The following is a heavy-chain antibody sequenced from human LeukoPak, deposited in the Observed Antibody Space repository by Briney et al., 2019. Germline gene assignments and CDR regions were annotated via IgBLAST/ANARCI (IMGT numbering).Heavy chain of an antibody. D-gene: IGHD7-27*01. Sequence: PSETLSLTCTVSGGSISSGSYYWSWIRQPAGKGLEWIGRIYTSGSANYNPSLKSRVTISVDTSKNQFSLKLSSVTAADTAVYYCARGRQTRGDPDAFDIWGQGTMVTVSS. CDR1: GGSISSGSYY. J-gene: IGHJ3*02. V-gene: IGHV4-61*02. CDR2: IYTSGSA. CDR3: ARGRQTRGDPDAFDI.